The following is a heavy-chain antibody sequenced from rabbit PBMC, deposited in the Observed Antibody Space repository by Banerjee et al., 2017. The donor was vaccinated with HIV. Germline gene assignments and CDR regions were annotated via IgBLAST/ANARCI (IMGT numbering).Heavy chain of an antibody. CDR2: IWTNSGGT. CDR3: VRESGHSNFNL. J-gene: IGHJ4*01. D-gene: IGHD1-1*01. Sequence: LEESGGGLVKPGASLTLTCTASGFSFSSSYYICWVRQAPGKGLEWIACIWTNSGGTWYASWVNGRFTISRSTSLNTVTLQMTSLTAADTATYFCVRESGHSNFNLWGPGTLVTVS. V-gene: IGHV1S43*01. CDR1: GFSFSSSYY.